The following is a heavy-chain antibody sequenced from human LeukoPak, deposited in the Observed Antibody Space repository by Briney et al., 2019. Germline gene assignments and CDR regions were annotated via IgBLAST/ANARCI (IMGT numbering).Heavy chain of an antibody. Sequence: SETLSLTCTVSGGSMSDYYWSWIRQPPGKGLEWIGCIYYSGSTDYNPSLKRRVTMSVDTSKNQFSLKLRSVTAADTALYYCARVASTGPFDYWGQGTLVTVSS. J-gene: IGHJ4*02. CDR3: ARVASTGPFDY. D-gene: IGHD2-8*02. CDR2: IYYSGST. V-gene: IGHV4-59*01. CDR1: GGSMSDYY.